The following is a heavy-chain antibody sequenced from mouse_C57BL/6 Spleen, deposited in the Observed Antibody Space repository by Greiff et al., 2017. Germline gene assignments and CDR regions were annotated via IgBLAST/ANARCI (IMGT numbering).Heavy chain of an antibody. CDR3: ARGDNRYAMDY. CDR1: GYTFTSYW. D-gene: IGHD2-14*01. CDR2: IYPSDSET. Sequence: QVQLQQPGAELVRPGSSVKLSCTASGYTFTSYWMDWVKQRPGQGLEWIGNIYPSDSETHYNQKFKDKATLTVDKSYSTAYMQLSSLTSEDAAVYYCARGDNRYAMDYWGQGTSVTVSS. J-gene: IGHJ4*01. V-gene: IGHV1-61*01.